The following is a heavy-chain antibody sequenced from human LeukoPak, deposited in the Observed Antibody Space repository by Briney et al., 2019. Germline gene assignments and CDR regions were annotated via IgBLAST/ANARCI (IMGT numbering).Heavy chain of an antibody. J-gene: IGHJ3*02. CDR3: ARSIAVAGDAFDI. V-gene: IGHV3-48*01. D-gene: IGHD6-19*01. Sequence: GGSLRLSCAASGFTFSSYSMNWVRQAPGKGLEWVSYISSSTIYYADSVKGRFTISRDNAKNSLYLQMNSLRAEDTAVYYCARSIAVAGDAFDIWGQGTMVTVSS. CDR2: ISSSTI. CDR1: GFTFSSYS.